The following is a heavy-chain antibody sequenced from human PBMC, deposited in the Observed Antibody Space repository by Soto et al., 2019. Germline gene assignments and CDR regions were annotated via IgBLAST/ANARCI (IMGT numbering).Heavy chain of an antibody. J-gene: IGHJ5*02. D-gene: IGHD3-22*01. CDR1: GGSVRRGSYY. CDR3: ARYHYESSSNHRWFDP. Sequence: TVSGGSVRRGSYYWSWIRQPPGKGLEWIGYIYYSGSTNYNPSLKSRVTISVDTSKNQFSLKLTSVTAADTAVYYCARYHYESSSNHRWFDPWGQGILVTVSS. CDR2: IYYSGST. V-gene: IGHV4-61*01.